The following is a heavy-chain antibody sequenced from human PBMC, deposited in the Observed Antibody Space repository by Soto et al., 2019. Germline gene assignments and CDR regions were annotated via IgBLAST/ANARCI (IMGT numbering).Heavy chain of an antibody. D-gene: IGHD3-10*01. CDR2: INDSGST. V-gene: IGHV4-34*01. Sequence: QVQLQQWAPARLNPSETLSLTSAFYGGPFIANWTGFRQPPGMGLEWIGEINDSGSTNYNPSLKTRVTISVDTSKNQFSLKLSSVTAADTAVYYCTRASGGMNIWGQGTTVTVSS. CDR1: GGPFIAN. J-gene: IGHJ6*02. CDR3: TRASGGMNI.